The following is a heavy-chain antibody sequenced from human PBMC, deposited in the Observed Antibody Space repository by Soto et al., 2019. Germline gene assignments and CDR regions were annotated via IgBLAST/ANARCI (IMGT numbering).Heavy chain of an antibody. V-gene: IGHV3-66*01. D-gene: IGHD4-17*01. Sequence: SLRLSCAASGFTVSSHYMSWVRQAPGKGLEWVSVIYSGGSTYYADSVKGRFTISRDNSKNTLYLQMNSLRAEDTAVYYCARSPYYGDYVLYFQHWGQGTLDTVSS. CDR2: IYSGGST. J-gene: IGHJ1*01. CDR1: GFTVSSHY. CDR3: ARSPYYGDYVLYFQH.